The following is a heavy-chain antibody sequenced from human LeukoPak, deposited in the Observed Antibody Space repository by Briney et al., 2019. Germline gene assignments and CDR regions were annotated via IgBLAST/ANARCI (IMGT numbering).Heavy chain of an antibody. V-gene: IGHV3-23*01. CDR2: ISGSGGST. J-gene: IGHJ4*02. CDR3: AKAQYYDFWSGLGY. CDR1: GFTFSSYA. Sequence: GGSLRPSCAASGFTFSSYAMSWVRQAPGKGLEWVSAISGSGGSTYYADSVKGRFTISRDNSKNTLYLQMNSLRAEDTAVYYCAKAQYYDFWSGLGYWGQGTLVTVSS. D-gene: IGHD3-3*01.